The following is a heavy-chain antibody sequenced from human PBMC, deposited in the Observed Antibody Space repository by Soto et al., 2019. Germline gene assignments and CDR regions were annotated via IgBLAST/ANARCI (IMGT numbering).Heavy chain of an antibody. CDR1: GYTFSSYA. D-gene: IGHD2-8*01. CDR2: INAGNGNR. Sequence: ASVKVTCKASGYTFSSYAMHWVRQAPGQRLEWMGWINAGNGNRKYSQKFQGRVTITRDTSASTAYMELRSLRSDDTAVYYCARTRDGVSDPVDYWGQGTLVTVSS. V-gene: IGHV1-3*01. J-gene: IGHJ4*02. CDR3: ARTRDGVSDPVDY.